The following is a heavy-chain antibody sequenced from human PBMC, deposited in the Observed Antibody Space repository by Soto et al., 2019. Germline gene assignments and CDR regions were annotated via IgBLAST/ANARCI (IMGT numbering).Heavy chain of an antibody. CDR3: AHSRCGGDCLRSYSSHYYYGMDV. J-gene: IGHJ6*02. CDR2: IYWDDDK. CDR1: GFSLSTGGVG. D-gene: IGHD2-21*02. Sequence: QITLKESGPTLVKPTQTLTLTCTFSGFSLSTGGVGVGWIRQPPGKALEWLALIYWDDDKRYSPSLKSRLTLTNDTSKNQVVLTLTNMDPVDTATYYCAHSRCGGDCLRSYSSHYYYGMDVWGQGTTVTVSS. V-gene: IGHV2-5*02.